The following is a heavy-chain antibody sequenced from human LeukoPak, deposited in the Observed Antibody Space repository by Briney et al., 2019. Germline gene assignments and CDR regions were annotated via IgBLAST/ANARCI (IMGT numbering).Heavy chain of an antibody. CDR3: ARGAPPQN. J-gene: IGHJ4*02. CDR2: IYYSGST. Sequence: SETLSLTCTVSGGSISSSSYYWGWIRQPPGKGLEWIGSIYYSGSTYYNPSLKSRVTISIDTSKKHFSLKLTSVTAADTAVYYCARGAPPQNWGQGTLVTVSS. CDR1: GGSISSSSYY. V-gene: IGHV4-39*07.